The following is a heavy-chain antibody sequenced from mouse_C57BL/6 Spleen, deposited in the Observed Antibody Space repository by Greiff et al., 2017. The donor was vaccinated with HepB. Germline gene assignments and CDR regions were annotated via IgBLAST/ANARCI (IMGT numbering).Heavy chain of an antibody. CDR1: GYTFTSYW. CDR3: ASNFITTVVATANWYFDV. CDR2: IHPNSGST. Sequence: VQLQQPGAELVKPGASVKLSCKASGYTFTSYWMHWVKQRPGQGLEWIGMIHPNSGSTNYNEKFKSKATLTVDKSSSTAYMQLSSLTAEDSAVYYCASNFITTVVATANWYFDVWGTGTTVTVSS. D-gene: IGHD1-1*01. V-gene: IGHV1-64*01. J-gene: IGHJ1*03.